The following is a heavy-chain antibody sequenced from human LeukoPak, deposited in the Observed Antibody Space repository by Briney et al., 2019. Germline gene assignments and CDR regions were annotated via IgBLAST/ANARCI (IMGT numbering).Heavy chain of an antibody. CDR3: ARGRRNYYGSGSPSFDY. CDR2: IYYSGST. J-gene: IGHJ4*02. D-gene: IGHD3-10*01. V-gene: IGHV4-59*01. CDR1: GGSISSYY. Sequence: SETLSLTCTVSGGSISSYYWSWIRQPPGKGLEWIGYIYYSGSTNYNPSLKSRVTISVDTSKNQFSLKLSSVTAADTAVYYCARGRRNYYGSGSPSFDYWGQGTLVTVSS.